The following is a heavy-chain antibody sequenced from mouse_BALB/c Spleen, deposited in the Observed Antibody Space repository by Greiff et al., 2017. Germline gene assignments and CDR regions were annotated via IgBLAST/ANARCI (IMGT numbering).Heavy chain of an antibody. J-gene: IGHJ2*01. CDR2: IRNKANGYTT. V-gene: IGHV7-3*02. CDR3: ARDRYLDY. CDR1: GFTFTDYY. Sequence: EVQRVESGGGLVQPGGSLRLSCATSGFTFTDYYMSWVRQPPGKALEWLGFIRNKANGYTTEYSASVKGRFTISRDNSQSILYLQMNTLRAEDSATYYCARDRYLDYWGKGTTLTVSS.